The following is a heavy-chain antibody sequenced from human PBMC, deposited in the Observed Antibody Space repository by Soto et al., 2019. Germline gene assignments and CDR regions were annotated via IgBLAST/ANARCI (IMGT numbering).Heavy chain of an antibody. D-gene: IGHD3-16*02. CDR2: ISGYSGDT. CDR1: GYTFTTYG. Sequence: ASVKVSCKTSGYTFTTYGVTWVRHAPGQGLQWMGWISGYSGDTNYAQKLRGRVTMTADTSTSTAYMELRSLRSDDTAVYYCESDRAITFGGVIISDSCGQGTLVTVSS. V-gene: IGHV1-18*01. J-gene: IGHJ5*01. CDR3: ESDRAITFGGVIISDS.